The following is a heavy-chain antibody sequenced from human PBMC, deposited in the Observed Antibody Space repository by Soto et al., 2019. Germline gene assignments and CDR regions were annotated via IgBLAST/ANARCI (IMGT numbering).Heavy chain of an antibody. CDR3: VGTYDAADY. CDR1: GITFSDYY. D-gene: IGHD3-22*01. V-gene: IGHV3-21*01. Sequence: EVQLVESGGGLVKPGGSLRLSCAASGITFSDYYMNWIRQAPGKGLEWVSSIASNSQTFYTDSAKGRFTISRDNTKNSLDLQMNSLRVEDTAVYYCVGTYDAADYWGRGTLVTVSS. CDR2: IASNSQT. J-gene: IGHJ4*01.